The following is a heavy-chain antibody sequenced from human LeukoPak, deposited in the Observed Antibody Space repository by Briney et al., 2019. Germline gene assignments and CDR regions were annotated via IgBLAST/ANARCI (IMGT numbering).Heavy chain of an antibody. J-gene: IGHJ6*03. D-gene: IGHD3/OR15-3a*01. Sequence: GGSLRLSCAASGFTFSSYSMNWDRQAPGKGLEWVSSISSSSSYIYYADSVKGRFTISRDNAKNSLYLQMNSLRAEDTAVYYCARDMDYPAEYYYYYMDVWGKGTTVTVSS. V-gene: IGHV3-21*01. CDR1: GFTFSSYS. CDR2: ISSSSSYI. CDR3: ARDMDYPAEYYYYYMDV.